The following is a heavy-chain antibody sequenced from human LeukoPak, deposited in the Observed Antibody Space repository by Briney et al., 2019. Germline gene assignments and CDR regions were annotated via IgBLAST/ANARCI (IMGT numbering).Heavy chain of an antibody. Sequence: PRGSLRLSCAASGFTFSSYAMSWVRQAPGKGLEWVSAISGSGGSTYYADSVKGRFTISRDNSKNTLYLQMNSLRAEDTAVYYCAKAVVPAAILFVGLDYWGQGTLVTVSS. D-gene: IGHD2-2*01. J-gene: IGHJ4*02. CDR3: AKAVVPAAILFVGLDY. V-gene: IGHV3-23*01. CDR2: ISGSGGST. CDR1: GFTFSSYA.